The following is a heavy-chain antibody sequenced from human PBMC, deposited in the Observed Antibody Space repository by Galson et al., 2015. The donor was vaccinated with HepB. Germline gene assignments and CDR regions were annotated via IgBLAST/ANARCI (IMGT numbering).Heavy chain of an antibody. CDR3: ARVPYKTARPEGMDYYYAMDV. D-gene: IGHD6-6*01. J-gene: IGHJ6*02. V-gene: IGHV1-46*01. CDR1: GYTFINYY. CDR2: INPSDGRS. Sequence: SVKVSCKASGYTFINYYIHWVRQAPGQGLEWMGFINPSDGRSTYAQKIQGRVTIPRDTSTITVYMELSSLTSEDTAVYYCARVPYKTARPEGMDYYYAMDVWGQGTTVTVSS.